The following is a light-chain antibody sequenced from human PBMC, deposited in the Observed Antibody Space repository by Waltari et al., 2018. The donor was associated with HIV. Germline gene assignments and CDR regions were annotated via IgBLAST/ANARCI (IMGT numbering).Light chain of an antibody. CDR3: KSKTSSSTPCV. CDR1: SSDIGAYNS. V-gene: IGLV2-14*03. Sequence: QSALTQPASVSGSPGQSITISCTGSSSDIGAYNSVSWYQQHPGKAPKLIIYDVSNRPSGVSDRFSGSKSGNTASLTISGLQAEDEADYFCKSKTSSSTPCVFG. CDR2: DVS. J-gene: IGLJ1*01.